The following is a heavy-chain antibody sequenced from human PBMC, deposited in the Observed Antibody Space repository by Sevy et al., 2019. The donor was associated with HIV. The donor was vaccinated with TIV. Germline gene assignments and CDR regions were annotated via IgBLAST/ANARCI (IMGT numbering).Heavy chain of an antibody. CDR1: GFTFSSYG. Sequence: GGSLRLSCAASGFTFSSYGMHWVRQAPGKGLEWVAVISYDGSNKYYADSVKGRFTISRDNSKNTLFLQMYSLRAEDTAVYYFAKSLGYCSSTSCYTGPYYYYGMDVWGQGTTVTVSS. D-gene: IGHD2-2*02. J-gene: IGHJ6*02. V-gene: IGHV3-30*18. CDR2: ISYDGSNK. CDR3: AKSLGYCSSTSCYTGPYYYYGMDV.